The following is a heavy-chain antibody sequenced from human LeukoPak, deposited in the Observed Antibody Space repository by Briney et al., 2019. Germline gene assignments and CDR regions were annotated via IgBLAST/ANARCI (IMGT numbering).Heavy chain of an antibody. Sequence: PSETLSLTCAVTGGSFSTYSWTWIRQSPGKGLEWIGEINHAGSANYNPSLRSRVTLSVDMSKKHFALKLSSVTAADTAVYYCSRGLKIWSTHDVFYAMDVWGQGTTVIVSS. V-gene: IGHV4-34*01. J-gene: IGHJ6*02. CDR3: SRGLKIWSTHDVFYAMDV. CDR1: GGSFSTYS. D-gene: IGHD3-3*01. CDR2: INHAGSA.